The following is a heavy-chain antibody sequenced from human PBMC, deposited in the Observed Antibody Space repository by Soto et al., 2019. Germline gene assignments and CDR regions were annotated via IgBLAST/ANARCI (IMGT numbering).Heavy chain of an antibody. J-gene: IGHJ4*02. CDR3: ALSWYSYYFDL. V-gene: IGHV3-33*08. CDR2: IWYDGSDK. D-gene: IGHD1-1*01. Sequence: GWSLRLSCSASVFTFSSYGMHWFRQAPGKGLEWVAVIWYDGSDKYYADSVKGRFTISRDNSKSTLYLQMNSLRAEDTAVYYCALSWYSYYFDLWGQGTLVTVSS. CDR1: VFTFSSYG.